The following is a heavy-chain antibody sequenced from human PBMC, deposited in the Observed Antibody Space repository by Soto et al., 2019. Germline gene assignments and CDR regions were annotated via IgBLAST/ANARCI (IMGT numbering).Heavy chain of an antibody. J-gene: IGHJ6*03. V-gene: IGHV1-8*02. CDR2: MNPNSGNT. D-gene: IGHD3-16*01. Sequence: ASVKVSCKASGYTFTSYDINWVRQATGQGLEWMGWMNPNSGNTGYAQKFQGRVTMTRNTSISTAYMELSSLRSEDTAVYYCAGGYPRRLGYYYSDMDFWGKGTAVTVSS. CDR3: AGGYPRRLGYYYSDMDF. CDR1: GYTFTSYD.